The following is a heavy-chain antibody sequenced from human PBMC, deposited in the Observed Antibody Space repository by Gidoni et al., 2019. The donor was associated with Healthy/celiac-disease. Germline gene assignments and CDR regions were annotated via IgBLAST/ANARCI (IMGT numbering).Heavy chain of an antibody. Sequence: EVQLLESGGGLVQPGGYLRLSCAASGFTFSSYAMSWVRHAPGKGLEWVAAISGSGGSTYYADSVKGRFTISRDNSKNTLYLQMNSLRAEDTAVYYCAKMSWSYPQSGAFDLWGQGTMVTVSS. CDR2: ISGSGGST. CDR3: AKMSWSYPQSGAFDL. J-gene: IGHJ3*01. D-gene: IGHD3-10*01. CDR1: GFTFSSYA. V-gene: IGHV3-23*01.